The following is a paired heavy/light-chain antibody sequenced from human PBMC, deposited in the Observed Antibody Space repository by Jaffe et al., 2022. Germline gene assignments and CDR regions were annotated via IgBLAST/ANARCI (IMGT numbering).Light chain of an antibody. Sequence: DIQMTQSPSSLSASVGDRVTITCRASQGISNYLAWYQQKPGKVPKLLIYAASTLQSGVPSRFSGSGSGTDFTLTISSLQPEDVATYYCQKYNSAPAPWTFGQGTKVEIK. CDR3: QKYNSAPAPWT. J-gene: IGKJ1*01. CDR2: AAS. CDR1: QGISNY. V-gene: IGKV1-27*01.
Heavy chain of an antibody. D-gene: IGHD3-9*01. CDR1: GFTFDDYG. CDR3: ARVSGAPYFDWRMAAFDI. J-gene: IGHJ3*02. CDR2: INWNGGST. V-gene: IGHV3-20*01. Sequence: EVQLVESGGGVVRPGGSLRLSCAASGFTFDDYGMSWVRQAPGKGLEWVSGINWNGGSTGYADSVKGRFTISRDNAKNSLYLQMNSLRAEDTALYHCARVSGAPYFDWRMAAFDIWGQGTMVTVSS.